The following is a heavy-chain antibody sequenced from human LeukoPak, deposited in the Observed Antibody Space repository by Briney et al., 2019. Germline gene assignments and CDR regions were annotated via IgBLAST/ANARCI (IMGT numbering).Heavy chain of an antibody. CDR1: GYTFTGYY. Sequence: ASVKVSCKASGYTFTGYYMHWVRQAPGQGLEWMGWINPNSGGTNYAQKFQGRVTMTRDTSISTAYMELSRLRSDDTAVYYCARGPRITMIVVVTPFDYWGQGTQVTVSS. CDR2: INPNSGGT. CDR3: ARGPRITMIVVVTPFDY. J-gene: IGHJ4*02. V-gene: IGHV1-2*02. D-gene: IGHD3-22*01.